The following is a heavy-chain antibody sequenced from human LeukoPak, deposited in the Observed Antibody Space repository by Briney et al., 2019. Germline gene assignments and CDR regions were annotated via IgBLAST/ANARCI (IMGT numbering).Heavy chain of an antibody. CDR3: AKGASIAVAGALDY. CDR2: ISWNSGSI. Sequence: GGSLRLSCAVSGFTFDDYAMHWVRQAPGKGLEWVSGISWNSGSIDYADSVKGRFTISRDNAKNSLYLQMNSLRAEDTALYYCAKGASIAVAGALDYWGQGTLVTVSS. V-gene: IGHV3-9*01. J-gene: IGHJ4*02. D-gene: IGHD6-19*01. CDR1: GFTFDDYA.